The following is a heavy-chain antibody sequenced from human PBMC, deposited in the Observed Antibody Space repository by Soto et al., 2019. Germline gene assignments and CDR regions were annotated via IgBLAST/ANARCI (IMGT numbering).Heavy chain of an antibody. D-gene: IGHD3-22*01. CDR3: ARDRQYYDSSGYPNDAFDI. V-gene: IGHV4-59*01. J-gene: IGHJ3*02. Sequence: SETLSLTCTVSGGSISSYYWSWIRQPPGKGLEWIGYIYYSGSTNYNPSLKSRVTISVDTSKNQFSLKLSSVTAADTAVYYCARDRQYYDSSGYPNDAFDIWGQGTMVPSPQ. CDR2: IYYSGST. CDR1: GGSISSYY.